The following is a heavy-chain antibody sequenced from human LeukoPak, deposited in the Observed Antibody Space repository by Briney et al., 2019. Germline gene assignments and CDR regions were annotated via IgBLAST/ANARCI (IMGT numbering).Heavy chain of an antibody. CDR2: TYYRSKWYN. J-gene: IGHJ6*02. Sequence: SQTLSLTCAISGDSVSSNSAAWNWIRQSPSRGLEWLGRTYYRSKWYNDYAVSVKSRITINPDTSKNQFSLQLSSVTPEDTAVYYCARGDGGYSYGHLTYYYYGMDVWGQGTTVTVSS. D-gene: IGHD5-18*01. CDR1: GDSVSSNSAA. CDR3: ARGDGGYSYGHLTYYYYGMDV. V-gene: IGHV6-1*01.